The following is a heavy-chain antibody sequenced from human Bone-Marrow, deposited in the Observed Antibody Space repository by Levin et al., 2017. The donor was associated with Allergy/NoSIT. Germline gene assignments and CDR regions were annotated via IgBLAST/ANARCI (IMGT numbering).Heavy chain of an antibody. Sequence: PGGSLRLSCSGSGFTFSSYGVHWVRQAPGKGLEWVAVISFRGNEKHYADSVKGRFTVSRDNSNNTASLEMHSLSLEDTAVYYCARDPSLLLSGGRADHWGQGTLVTVSS. CDR1: GFTFSSYG. J-gene: IGHJ4*02. CDR3: ARDPSLLLSGGRADH. CDR2: ISFRGNEK. V-gene: IGHV3-30*03. D-gene: IGHD2-15*01.